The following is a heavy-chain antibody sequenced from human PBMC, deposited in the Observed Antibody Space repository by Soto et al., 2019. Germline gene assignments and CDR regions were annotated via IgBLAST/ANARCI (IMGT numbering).Heavy chain of an antibody. Sequence: QVHLQQSGPGLVKPSETLSLTCSVSGGSMSSYYWTWIRQPAGKGLEWIGRVYSSGGTHYNSSLKSRVTISLYTSQNQFSLRLISVTAADTAVYYCARGQRFSDWFDPWGQGTLVTVSS. CDR2: VYSSGGT. D-gene: IGHD3-3*01. V-gene: IGHV4-4*07. CDR1: GGSMSSYY. CDR3: ARGQRFSDWFDP. J-gene: IGHJ5*02.